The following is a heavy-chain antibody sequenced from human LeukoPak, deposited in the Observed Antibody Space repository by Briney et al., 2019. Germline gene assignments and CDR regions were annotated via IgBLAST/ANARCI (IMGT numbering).Heavy chain of an antibody. Sequence: GESLKISCKGSGYIFTNYWSAWVRQWPGKGLEWLGIIYPGDSDTRYSPSFQGQVTISADKSISTAYLQWSSLKASDTAMYYCARRSGNFQADYNFDYWGQGTLVTVSS. J-gene: IGHJ4*02. CDR2: IYPGDSDT. CDR3: ARRSGNFQADYNFDY. D-gene: IGHD1-26*01. CDR1: GYIFTNYW. V-gene: IGHV5-51*01.